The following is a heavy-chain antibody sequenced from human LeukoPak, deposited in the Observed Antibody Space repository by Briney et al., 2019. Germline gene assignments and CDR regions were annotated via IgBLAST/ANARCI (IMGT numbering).Heavy chain of an antibody. D-gene: IGHD6-13*01. J-gene: IGHJ3*02. CDR1: GFTFSSYA. CDR2: ISYDGSNK. Sequence: GGSLRLSCAASGFTFSSYAMHWVRQAPGKGLEWVAVISYDGSNKYYADSVKGRFTISRDNSKNTLYLQMNSLRAEDTAVYYCARASIAAAGTDAFDIWGQGTMVTVSS. V-gene: IGHV3-30-3*01. CDR3: ARASIAAAGTDAFDI.